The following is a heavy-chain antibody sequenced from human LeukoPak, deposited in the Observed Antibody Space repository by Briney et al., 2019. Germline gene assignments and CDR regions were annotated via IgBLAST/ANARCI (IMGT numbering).Heavy chain of an antibody. CDR1: GFSFSSYS. J-gene: IGHJ4*02. CDR2: ISPTISSSI. V-gene: IGHV3-48*02. Sequence: GGSLRLSCAASGFSFSSYSMDWVRQAPGKGLEWVSYISPTISSSIYYADSVKGRFTISRDNAKNSLFLQMNSLRDEDTAVYYCARAAYNSSPDYWGQGTLVTASS. CDR3: ARAAYNSSPDY. D-gene: IGHD6-13*01.